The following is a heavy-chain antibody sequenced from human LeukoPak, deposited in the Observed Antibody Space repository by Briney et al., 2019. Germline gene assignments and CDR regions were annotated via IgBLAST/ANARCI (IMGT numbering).Heavy chain of an antibody. CDR2: INPNSGGT. J-gene: IGHJ6*03. Sequence: ASVKVSCKASGYTFTGYYMHWVRQAPGQGLEWMGWINPNSGGTNYAQKFQGRVTMTRDTSISTAYMELSRLRPDDTAVYYCARGTRIRSLYYYYMDVWGKGTTVTVSS. V-gene: IGHV1-2*02. D-gene: IGHD1-14*01. CDR3: ARGTRIRSLYYYYMDV. CDR1: GYTFTGYY.